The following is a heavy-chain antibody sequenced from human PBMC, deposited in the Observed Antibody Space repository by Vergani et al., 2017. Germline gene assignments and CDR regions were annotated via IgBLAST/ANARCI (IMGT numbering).Heavy chain of an antibody. Sequence: EVQLLESGGGLVQPGGSLRLSCAASGFTFSSYAMSWVRQAPGKGLEWVSAISGSGGSTYYADSVKGRFTISRDNSKNTLYLQMNSLRAEDTAVYYCASHWASRNKKNCSSTSCYVWQQLSPNYYGMDVWGQGTTVTVSS. D-gene: IGHD2-2*01. J-gene: IGHJ6*02. V-gene: IGHV3-23*01. CDR3: ASHWASRNKKNCSSTSCYVWQQLSPNYYGMDV. CDR1: GFTFSSYA. CDR2: ISGSGGST.